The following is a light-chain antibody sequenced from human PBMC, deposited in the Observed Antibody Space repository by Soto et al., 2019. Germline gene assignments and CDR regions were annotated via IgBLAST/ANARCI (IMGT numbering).Light chain of an antibody. J-gene: IGKJ5*01. V-gene: IGKV3-11*01. CDR2: DAS. CDR1: QSVRSY. Sequence: EIVLTQSPATLSLSPGERATLSCRASQSVRSYLAWYQQKPGQAPRLLINDASNRATGIPARFSGSGSGTDFTLTISSLEPEDFAVYFCQQRSSWPITFGQGTRLEIK. CDR3: QQRSSWPIT.